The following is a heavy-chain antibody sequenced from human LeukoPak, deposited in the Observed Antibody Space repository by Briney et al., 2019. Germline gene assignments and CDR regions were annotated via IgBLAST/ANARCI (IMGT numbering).Heavy chain of an antibody. J-gene: IGHJ6*03. D-gene: IGHD6-13*01. CDR2: ISSSGSTI. Sequence: GGSLRLSCAASGFTFSDYYMSWIRQAPGKGLEWVSYISSSGSTIYYADSVKGRFTISRDNAKNSLYLQMNSLRAEDTAVYYCAREGIAGYYYYYMDVWGKGTTVTVSS. CDR1: GFTFSDYY. CDR3: AREGIAGYYYYYMDV. V-gene: IGHV3-11*04.